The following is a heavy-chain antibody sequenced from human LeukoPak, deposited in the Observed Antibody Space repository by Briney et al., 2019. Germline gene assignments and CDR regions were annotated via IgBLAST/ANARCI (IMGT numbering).Heavy chain of an antibody. Sequence: GGSLRLSCAASAFTFSSYSMNWVRQAPGKGLEWVSSISSSSSYIYYADSVKGRFTISRDNAKNSLYLQMNSLRAEDTAVYYCARGIVVVVAAYFDYWGQGTLVTVSS. J-gene: IGHJ4*02. CDR2: ISSSSSYI. CDR1: AFTFSSYS. CDR3: ARGIVVVVAAYFDY. V-gene: IGHV3-21*01. D-gene: IGHD2-15*01.